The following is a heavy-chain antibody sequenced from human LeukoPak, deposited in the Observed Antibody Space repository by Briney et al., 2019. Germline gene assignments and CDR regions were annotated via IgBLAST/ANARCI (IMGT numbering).Heavy chain of an antibody. CDR1: GYSFNNHY. Sequence: ASVKVSCKASGYSFNNHYLHWVRQAPGQGLEWMGWINPTSGGTNYLQKFQGRVVMTRDTSIGTAYMELGSLTSGDTAVYFCARSRSFSGYGAIGPWGQGTLVTVSS. CDR2: INPTSGGT. J-gene: IGHJ5*02. CDR3: ARSRSFSGYGAIGP. V-gene: IGHV1-2*02. D-gene: IGHD5-12*01.